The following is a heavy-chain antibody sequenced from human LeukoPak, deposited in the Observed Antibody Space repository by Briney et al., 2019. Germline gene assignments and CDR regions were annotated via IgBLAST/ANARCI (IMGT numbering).Heavy chain of an antibody. CDR3: ARGGWYLDY. V-gene: IGHV4-59*11. CDR2: LYYNGNT. CDR1: GGSNSSHD. J-gene: IGHJ4*02. D-gene: IGHD6-19*01. Sequence: SETLSLTFSNYGGSNSSHDYSWHHQALRFHPQWIGYLYYNGNTNYNSSLQSRVTISVDTSKNQFSLNLRSVTAADTAVYYCARGGWYLDYWGQGTLVTVSS.